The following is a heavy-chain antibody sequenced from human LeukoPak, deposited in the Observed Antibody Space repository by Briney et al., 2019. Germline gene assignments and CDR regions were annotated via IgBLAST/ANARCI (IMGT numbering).Heavy chain of an antibody. V-gene: IGHV3-48*03. CDR3: AILQGRSSDY. Sequence: GGSLRLSCAASGFTFSSYEMNWVRQAPGKGLEWVSYISSSGSTIYYADSVKGRFTISRDNAKNSLYLQMNSLRAEDTAVYYCAILQGRSSDYWGQGTLVTVSS. J-gene: IGHJ4*02. CDR2: ISSSGSTI. CDR1: GFTFSSYE.